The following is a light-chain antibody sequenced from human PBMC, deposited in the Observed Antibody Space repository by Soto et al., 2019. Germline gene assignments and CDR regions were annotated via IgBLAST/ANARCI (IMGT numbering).Light chain of an antibody. CDR1: SSDIGVYNY. V-gene: IGLV2-14*01. J-gene: IGLJ1*01. CDR3: VSYTSSNTYV. Sequence: QSVLTQPASVSGSPGQSITISCTGTSSDIGVYNYVSWYQQHPGKAPQLIIYHVTSRPSGISGRFSGSKSGNTASLTIYGLQAEDVADSYCVSYTSSNTYVFGTGTKVTVL. CDR2: HVT.